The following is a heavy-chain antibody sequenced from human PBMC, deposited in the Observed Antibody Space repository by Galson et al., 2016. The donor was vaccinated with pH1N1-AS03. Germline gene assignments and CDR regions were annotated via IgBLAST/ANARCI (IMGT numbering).Heavy chain of an antibody. CDR1: GFTFTNYW. D-gene: IGHD2/OR15-2a*01. CDR3: ARHGEPSTLSAWFDS. Sequence: QSGAEVKKPGESLRISCRASGFTFTNYWIGWVRQLPGKGLEWMGIIYARDSDVRYNPSFQGQVTFSVDESIDTAYMQWSSLRASDTAMYFCARHGEPSTLSAWFDSWGQGTLVTVSS. J-gene: IGHJ5*01. V-gene: IGHV5-51*01. CDR2: IYARDSDV.